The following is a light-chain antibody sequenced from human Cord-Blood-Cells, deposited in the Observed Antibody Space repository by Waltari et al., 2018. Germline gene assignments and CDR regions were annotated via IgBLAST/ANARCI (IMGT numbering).Light chain of an antibody. CDR2: EVS. CDR3: SSYTSSSTLV. V-gene: IGLV2-14*01. J-gene: IGLJ2*01. Sequence: QSALTQPASVSGSPVQSITISCTGTRSDVGGYNYVSWYQQHPGKAPKLMIYEVSNRPSGVSNRFSGSKSGNTASLTISGLQAEDEADYYCSSYTSSSTLVFGGGTKLTVL. CDR1: RSDVGGYNY.